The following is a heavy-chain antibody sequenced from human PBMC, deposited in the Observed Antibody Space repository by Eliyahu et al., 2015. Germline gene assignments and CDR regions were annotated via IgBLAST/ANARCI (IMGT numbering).Heavy chain of an antibody. J-gene: IGHJ3*02. Sequence: EVQLLESGGGLVQPGGSLRLSCAASGFXFSXYAXXWVRQAPGKGLEWVSAISGSGGSTYYADSVKGRFTISRDNSKNTLYLQMNSLRAEDTAVYYCAKALMPGITMIVVVITTLSFDIWGQGTMVTVSS. D-gene: IGHD3-22*01. CDR1: GFXFSXYA. CDR2: ISGSGGST. V-gene: IGHV3-23*01. CDR3: AKALMPGITMIVVVITTLSFDI.